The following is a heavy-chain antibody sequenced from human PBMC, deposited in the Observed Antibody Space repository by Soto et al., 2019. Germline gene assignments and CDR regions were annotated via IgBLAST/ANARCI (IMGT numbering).Heavy chain of an antibody. CDR3: ARRTTNWSWKSGY. CDR2: IHEAETT. V-gene: IGHV4-59*01. J-gene: IGHJ4*02. Sequence: SETLSLPCTVSDGSISGYFWSWSRRSPGKGLEWIGYIHEAETTNYNPSLKSRGTISRETSKNQLSRRLTSVTAADTAVYYCARRTTNWSWKSGYCGQRILVTGSS. CDR1: DGSISGYF. D-gene: IGHD1-20*01.